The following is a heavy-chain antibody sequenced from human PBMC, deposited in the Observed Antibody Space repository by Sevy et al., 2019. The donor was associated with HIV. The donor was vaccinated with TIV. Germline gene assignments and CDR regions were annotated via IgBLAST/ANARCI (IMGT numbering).Heavy chain of an antibody. CDR2: IIPIFGTA. V-gene: IGHV1-69*13. D-gene: IGHD2-21*02. CDR1: GGTFSSYA. CDR3: AGGWGDCGGDCYYNWFDP. J-gene: IGHJ5*02. Sequence: ASVKVSCKASGGTFSSYAISWVRQAPGQGLEWMGGIIPIFGTANYAQKFQGRVTITADESTSTAYMGLSSLRAVDTAVSDGAGGWGDCGGDCYYNWFDPWGQGTLVTVSS.